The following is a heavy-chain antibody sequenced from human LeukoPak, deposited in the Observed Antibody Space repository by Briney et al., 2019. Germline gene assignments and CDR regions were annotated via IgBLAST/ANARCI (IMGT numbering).Heavy chain of an antibody. Sequence: GGSLRLSCAASGFTVSSNYMSGVRQAPGKGLEWVSVIYSGGSTYYADSVKGRFTISRDNSKNTLYLQMNGLRAEDTAVYYCARGTRDSITIFDWGQGTLVTVSS. V-gene: IGHV3-66*02. CDR3: ARGTRDSITIFD. CDR1: GFTVSSNY. J-gene: IGHJ4*02. CDR2: IYSGGST. D-gene: IGHD3-3*01.